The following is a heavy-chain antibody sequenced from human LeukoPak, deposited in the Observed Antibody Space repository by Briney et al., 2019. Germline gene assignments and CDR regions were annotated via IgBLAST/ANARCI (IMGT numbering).Heavy chain of an antibody. CDR1: GFTFNPYY. V-gene: IGHV1-2*02. J-gene: IGHJ4*02. Sequence: ASVKVSCKASGFTFNPYYVHWVRQAPGQGLEWMGWIDVDSVATNYAPTFHGRVTMTRDTSISTACMEMSRLRADDTGLYYCTRDGVPAPEEFDYRGQGALVTVSS. D-gene: IGHD2-2*01. CDR3: TRDGVPAPEEFDY. CDR2: IDVDSVAT.